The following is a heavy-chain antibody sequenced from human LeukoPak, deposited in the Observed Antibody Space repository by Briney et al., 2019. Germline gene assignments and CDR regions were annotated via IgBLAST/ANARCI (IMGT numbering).Heavy chain of an antibody. Sequence: GGSLRLSCAASGFTFDDYAMHWVRQAPGKGLEWVSGISWNSGSIGYADSVKGRFTISRDNAKNSLYLQMNSLRAEDTALYYCARSYRTYYYYYMDVWGKGTTVTISS. CDR1: GFTFDDYA. CDR2: ISWNSGSI. CDR3: ARSYRTYYYYYMDV. J-gene: IGHJ6*03. D-gene: IGHD1-26*01. V-gene: IGHV3-9*01.